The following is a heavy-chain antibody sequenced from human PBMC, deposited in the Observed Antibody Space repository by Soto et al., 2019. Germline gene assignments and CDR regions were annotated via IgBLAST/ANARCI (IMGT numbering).Heavy chain of an antibody. Sequence: QVQLQESGPGLVKPSQTLSLTCTVSGGSISSGGYYWSWIRQHPGKVLEWLGYIYYSGSTYYNPSLKSRVTISVDTSKNQFSMKLSSVTAADTAVYYCARDLGIAAKFDIWGQGTMVTVSS. CDR2: IYYSGST. V-gene: IGHV4-31*03. J-gene: IGHJ3*02. CDR1: GGSISSGGYY. CDR3: ARDLGIAAKFDI. D-gene: IGHD6-13*01.